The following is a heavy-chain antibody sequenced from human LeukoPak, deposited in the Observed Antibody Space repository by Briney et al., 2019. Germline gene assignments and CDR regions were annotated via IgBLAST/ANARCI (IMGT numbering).Heavy chain of an antibody. D-gene: IGHD3-16*02. J-gene: IGHJ4*02. V-gene: IGHV1-69*13. CDR2: IIPIFGTA. CDR1: GGTFSSYA. CDR3: AREVWGSYRLDY. Sequence: GASVKVSCKASGGTFSSYAISWVRQAPGQGLEWMGGIIPIFGTANYAQKFQGRVTITADESTSTAYMELSSLRSDDTAVYYCAREVWGSYRLDYWGQGTLVTVSS.